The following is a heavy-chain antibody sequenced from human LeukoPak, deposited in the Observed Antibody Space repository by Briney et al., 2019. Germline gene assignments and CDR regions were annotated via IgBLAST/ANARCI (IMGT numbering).Heavy chain of an antibody. J-gene: IGHJ6*03. CDR2: MNAGNGNT. Sequence: ASVKVSCKASGYIFTDYAIHWLRQAPGQRPEWRGWMNAGNGNTKYSQKFQGRVTLIRDTSAATAYMELSSLTHDDLAVYYCARGRGTSGSNRDFYYYYYMDVWGKGTTVTVSS. CDR1: GYIFTDYA. CDR3: ARGRGTSGSNRDFYYYYYMDV. D-gene: IGHD2-15*01. V-gene: IGHV1-3*01.